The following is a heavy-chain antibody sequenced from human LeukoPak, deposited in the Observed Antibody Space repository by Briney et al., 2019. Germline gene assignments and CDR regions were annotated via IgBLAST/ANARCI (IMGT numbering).Heavy chain of an antibody. V-gene: IGHV4-38-2*02. J-gene: IGHJ4*02. D-gene: IGHD1-1*01. CDR2: ISDSGSA. Sequence: SETLSLTCTVSGSSMSSDYYWGWIRQPPGKGLEWIGSISDSGSAYYNPSLKSRVVISVDPSKNQFSLKLNSVTAADTAVYFCARRAYSAAYWKHFDYWGQGTLVTVSS. CDR1: GSSMSSDYY. CDR3: ARRAYSAAYWKHFDY.